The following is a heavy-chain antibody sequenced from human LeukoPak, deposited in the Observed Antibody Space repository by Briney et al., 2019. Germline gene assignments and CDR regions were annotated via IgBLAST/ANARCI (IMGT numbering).Heavy chain of an antibody. J-gene: IGHJ4*02. V-gene: IGHV3-23*01. CDR3: ARVDSSGYYFPIDY. Sequence: PGGSLRLSCAASGFTFSSYAMSWVRQAPGKGLEWVSAISGSGGSTYYADSVKGRFTISRDNSKNTLYLQMNTLRAEDTAVYYCARVDSSGYYFPIDYWGQGTLVTVSS. D-gene: IGHD3-22*01. CDR1: GFTFSSYA. CDR2: ISGSGGST.